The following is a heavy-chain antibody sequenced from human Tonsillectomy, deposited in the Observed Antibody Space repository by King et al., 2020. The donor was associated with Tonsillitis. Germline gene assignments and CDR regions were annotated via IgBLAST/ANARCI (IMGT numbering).Heavy chain of an antibody. V-gene: IGHV1-69*06. Sequence: VQLVESGAEVKTPGSSVKVSCTTSGGTFSSSAFNWVRQAPGQGLEWMGNIIPMFDTTNYAQMFQGRVTITADKSTSTAYMELSSLRSEDTAVYYCARELATIIDYWGQGTLVTVSS. D-gene: IGHD5-24*01. CDR1: GGTFSSSA. CDR2: IIPMFDTT. CDR3: ARELATIIDY. J-gene: IGHJ4*02.